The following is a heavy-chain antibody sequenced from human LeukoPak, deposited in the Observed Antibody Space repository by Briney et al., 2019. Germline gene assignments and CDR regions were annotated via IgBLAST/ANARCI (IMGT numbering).Heavy chain of an antibody. CDR2: ISGSGGST. V-gene: IGHV3-23*01. J-gene: IGHJ6*02. Sequence: PGGSLRLSCAASGFTFSSYAMSWVRQAPGKGLEWVSAISGSGGSTYYAVSVKGRFTISRDNSKNTLYLQMNSLRAEDTAVYYCARGHTVTTVYYYYGMDVWGQETTVTVSS. CDR1: GFTFSSYA. CDR3: ARGHTVTTVYYYYGMDV. D-gene: IGHD4-17*01.